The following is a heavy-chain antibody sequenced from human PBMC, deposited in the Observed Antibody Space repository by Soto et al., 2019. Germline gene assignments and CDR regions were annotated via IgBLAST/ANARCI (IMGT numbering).Heavy chain of an antibody. Sequence: GGSLRLSCAASGFTFSKPWMNWVRQAPGKGLEWVGRIKSKADGGTADYAAPVRGRFTISRDDSKNTLYLQMNSLRAEDTAVYYCAKELERSYDSSAQFDYWGQGTLVTVSS. J-gene: IGHJ4*02. CDR1: GFTFSKPW. V-gene: IGHV3-15*07. D-gene: IGHD3-22*01. CDR3: AKELERSYDSSAQFDY. CDR2: IKSKADGGTA.